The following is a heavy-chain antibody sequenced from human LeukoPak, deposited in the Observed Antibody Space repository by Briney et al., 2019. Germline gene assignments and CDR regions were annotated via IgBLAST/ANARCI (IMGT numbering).Heavy chain of an antibody. CDR3: ASYGSGSYFFEY. CDR2: IYYSGST. V-gene: IGHV4-59*01. J-gene: IGHJ4*02. CDR1: GGSISNYY. D-gene: IGHD3-10*01. Sequence: SETLSLTCTVPGGSISNYYWSWLRQPPGKGLEWIGYIYYSGSTNYNPSLKSRVTISVDTSKKQFSLKLSSVTAADTAVYYCASYGSGSYFFEYWGQGTLVTVSS.